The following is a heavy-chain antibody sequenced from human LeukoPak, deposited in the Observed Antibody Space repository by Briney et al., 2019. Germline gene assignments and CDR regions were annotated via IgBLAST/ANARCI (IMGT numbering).Heavy chain of an antibody. J-gene: IGHJ4*02. V-gene: IGHV1-2*02. CDR1: GYTLTAYN. CDR3: ARDSNNMAY. Sequence: ASVKVSCKTSGYTLTAYNIHWVRQAPGQGLEWLGYINPNSGVTTYAQKFQGRVTLTRDTSFSTAYMELSSLTSDDTAVYYCARDSNNMAYWGQGTLVTVSS. CDR2: INPNSGVT. D-gene: IGHD2/OR15-2a*01.